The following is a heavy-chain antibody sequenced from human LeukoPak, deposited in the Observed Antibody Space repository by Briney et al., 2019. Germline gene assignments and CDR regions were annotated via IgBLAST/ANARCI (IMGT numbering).Heavy chain of an antibody. CDR2: IYYSGST. CDR1: GGSISSYY. D-gene: IGHD6-13*01. V-gene: IGHV4-59*08. J-gene: IGHJ6*03. Sequence: SETLSLTCTVSGGSISSYYWSWIRQPPGKGLEWIGYIYYSGSTNYNPSLKSRVTISVDTSKNHFSLKLSSVTAADTAVYYCARMWFAAAGTSYYYYMDVWGKGTAVTVSS. CDR3: ARMWFAAAGTSYYYYMDV.